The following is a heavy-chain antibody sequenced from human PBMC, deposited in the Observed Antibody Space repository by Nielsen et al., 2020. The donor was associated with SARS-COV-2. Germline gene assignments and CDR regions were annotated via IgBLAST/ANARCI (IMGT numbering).Heavy chain of an antibody. CDR1: GFTFDDYA. CDR3: AKLPDRYSGSHRDY. D-gene: IGHD1-26*01. CDR2: ISWNSGSI. Sequence: GGSLRLSCAASGFTFDDYAMHWVRQAPGKGLEWVSGISWNSGSIGYADSVKGRFTISRDNAKNSLYLQMNSLRAEDTALYYCAKLPDRYSGSHRDYWGQGTLVTVSS. J-gene: IGHJ4*02. V-gene: IGHV3-9*01.